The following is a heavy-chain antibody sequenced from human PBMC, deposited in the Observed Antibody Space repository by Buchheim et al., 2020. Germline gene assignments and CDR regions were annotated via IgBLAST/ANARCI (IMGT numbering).Heavy chain of an antibody. Sequence: EVRLVESGGDLVQPGGSLRLSCAASGFTFSDYWMRWVRQAPGKGLEWVANTRQDGSENYYVDSVKGRFTISRDNAKNFLYLQMNSLRAEDTAVYYCARGGTWDSYYFGMDVWGQGTT. CDR1: GFTFSDYW. V-gene: IGHV3-7*01. J-gene: IGHJ6*02. CDR3: ARGGTWDSYYFGMDV. D-gene: IGHD2-15*01. CDR2: TRQDGSEN.